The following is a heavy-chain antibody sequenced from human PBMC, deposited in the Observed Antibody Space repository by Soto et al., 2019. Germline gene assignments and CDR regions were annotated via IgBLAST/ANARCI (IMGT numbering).Heavy chain of an antibody. V-gene: IGHV4-39*01. CDR2: IYYSGST. CDR3: ARHTYGDYAPDYFDY. CDR1: GGSISSSSYY. D-gene: IGHD4-17*01. Sequence: SETLSLTCTVSGGSISSSSYYWGWIRQPPGEGLEWIGSIYYSGSTYYNPSLKSRVTISVGTAKNQFSLKLSSVTAADTAVYYCARHTYGDYAPDYFDYWGQGTLVTVSS. J-gene: IGHJ4*02.